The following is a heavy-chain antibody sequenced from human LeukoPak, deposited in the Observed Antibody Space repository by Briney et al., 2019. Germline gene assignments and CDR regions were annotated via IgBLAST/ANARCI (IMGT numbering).Heavy chain of an antibody. J-gene: IGHJ4*02. CDR3: AREQWLVPFDY. D-gene: IGHD6-19*01. Sequence: PGGSLRLSCAASGFTFSSYWMNWVRQAPGKGLEWVSYISSSSSTIYYADSVKGRFTISGDNAKNSLYLQMNSLRAEDTAVYYCAREQWLVPFDYWGQGTLVTVSS. CDR1: GFTFSSYW. V-gene: IGHV3-48*01. CDR2: ISSSSSTI.